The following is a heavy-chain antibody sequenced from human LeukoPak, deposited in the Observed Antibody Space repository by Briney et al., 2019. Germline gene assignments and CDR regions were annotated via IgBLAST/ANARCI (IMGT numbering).Heavy chain of an antibody. CDR1: GNTFTGYY. V-gene: IGHV1-2*02. CDR3: ARDTLSLRRRSTGGEPGY. J-gene: IGHJ4*02. Sequence: ASVKVSCKASGNTFTGYYMHWVRQAPGQGLEWMGWINPNSGGTNYAQKFQGRVTMTRDTSISTAYMELSRLRSDDTAVYYCARDTLSLRRRSTGGEPGYWGQGTLVTVSS. CDR2: INPNSGGT. D-gene: IGHD2-2*01.